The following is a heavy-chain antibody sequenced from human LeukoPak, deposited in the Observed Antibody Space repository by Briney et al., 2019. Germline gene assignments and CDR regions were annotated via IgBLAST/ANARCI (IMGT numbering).Heavy chain of an antibody. V-gene: IGHV3-30*18. J-gene: IGHJ4*02. D-gene: IGHD5-12*01. CDR1: GFTFSSYG. Sequence: SGGSLRLSCAASGFTFSSYGMHWVRQAPGKGLEWVAVISYDGSNKYYADSVKGRFTISRDNSKNTLYLQMNSLRAEDTAVYYCAKDRIAGFPPGIVATTLDYWGQGTLVTVSS. CDR3: AKDRIAGFPPGIVATTLDY. CDR2: ISYDGSNK.